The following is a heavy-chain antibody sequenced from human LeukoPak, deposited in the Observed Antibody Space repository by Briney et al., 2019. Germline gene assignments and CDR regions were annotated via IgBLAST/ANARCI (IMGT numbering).Heavy chain of an antibody. CDR3: ARAMPYFYGSIAVPGTIDY. D-gene: IGHD6-19*01. CDR2: INHSGST. J-gene: IGHJ4*02. V-gene: IGHV4-34*01. Sequence: WETLTRPCAVCGETFNHNVLTWIRQPPGKGLEWIGQINHSGSTYYNPSLKSRVTILVDTSKNQFSLKLTSVTAADTAVYYCARAMPYFYGSIAVPGTIDYWGQGILVTVSS. CDR1: GETFNHNV.